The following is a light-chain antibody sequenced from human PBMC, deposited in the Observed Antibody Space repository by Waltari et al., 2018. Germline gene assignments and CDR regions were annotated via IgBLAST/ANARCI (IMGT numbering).Light chain of an antibody. J-gene: IGLJ3*02. CDR1: SLRSNY. CDR2: EKN. Sequence: SSDLTQDPAVSVALGQTVRITCQGDSLRSNYASWYQQKPGQAPLLVIYEKNNRPSGSPDRFSGSNSGNTASLTITGAQAEDEADYYCNSRSGNLWVFGGGTKLTVL. CDR3: NSRSGNLWV. V-gene: IGLV3-19*01.